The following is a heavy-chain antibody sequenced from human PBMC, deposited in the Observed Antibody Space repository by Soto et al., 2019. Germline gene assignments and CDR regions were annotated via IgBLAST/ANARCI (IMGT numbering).Heavy chain of an antibody. J-gene: IGHJ5*02. Sequence: GGSLRLSCAASGFTFDDYGMSWVRQAPGKGLEWVSGINWNGGSTGYADSVKGRFTISRDNAKNSLYLQMNSLRAEDTALYHCARDVITMVRGVTGASPRFDPWGQGTLVTVSS. D-gene: IGHD3-10*01. CDR2: INWNGGST. V-gene: IGHV3-20*01. CDR1: GFTFDDYG. CDR3: ARDVITMVRGVTGASPRFDP.